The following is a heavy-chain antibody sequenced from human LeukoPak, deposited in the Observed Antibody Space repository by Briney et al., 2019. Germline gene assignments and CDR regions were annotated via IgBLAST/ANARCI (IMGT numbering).Heavy chain of an antibody. J-gene: IGHJ4*02. CDR3: ARGHIVVVTDNYYFDY. CDR2: ISGSGGST. V-gene: IGHV3-23*01. D-gene: IGHD2-21*02. CDR1: GFTFSSYG. Sequence: PGGSLRLSCAASGFTFSSYGMSWVRQAPGKGLEWVSAISGSGGSTYYADSVKGRFTISRDNSKNTLYLQMNSLRAEDTAVYYCARGHIVVVTDNYYFDYWGQGTLVTVSS.